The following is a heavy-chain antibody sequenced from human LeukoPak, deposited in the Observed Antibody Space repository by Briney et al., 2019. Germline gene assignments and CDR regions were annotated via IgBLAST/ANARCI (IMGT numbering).Heavy chain of an antibody. CDR3: AKARGSEIAAATNY. Sequence: GGSLRLSCAASGFTFSSYAMSWVRQAPGKGLEWVSVISGSGASTYYADSVKGRFTISRDNSNNTMYLQMNSPRAEDTAVYYCAKARGSEIAAATNYWGQGALVTVSS. CDR2: ISGSGAST. CDR1: GFTFSSYA. V-gene: IGHV3-23*01. J-gene: IGHJ4*02. D-gene: IGHD6-13*01.